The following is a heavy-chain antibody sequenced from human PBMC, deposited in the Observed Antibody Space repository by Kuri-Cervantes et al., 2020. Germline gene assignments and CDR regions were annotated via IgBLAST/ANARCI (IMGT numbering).Heavy chain of an antibody. CDR3: VRGRRGYSYRWDHYYYYMDV. D-gene: IGHD5-12*01. Sequence: GESLKISCAASGFTFDDYGMSWVRQAPGKGLEWVANINQDGSEKHYVDSVKGRFTISRDNAKNSLYLQMNSLRAEDTAVYYCVRGRRGYSYRWDHYYYYMDVWSTGTTVTVSS. V-gene: IGHV3-7*03. J-gene: IGHJ6*03. CDR2: INQDGSEK. CDR1: GFTFDDYG.